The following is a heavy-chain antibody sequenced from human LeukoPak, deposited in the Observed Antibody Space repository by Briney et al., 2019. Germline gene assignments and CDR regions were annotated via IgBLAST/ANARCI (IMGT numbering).Heavy chain of an antibody. CDR1: GGSISTSSYC. J-gene: IGHJ4*02. D-gene: IGHD1-26*01. CDR2: IYYSGNT. Sequence: SETLSLTCTVSGGSISTSSYCWGWIRQPPGKGLEWIGTIYYSGNTYYNPSLKSRVTISVDTSKNQFSLKVSSVTAADTAVYYCARGFRGASFDYWGQGTLVTVSS. CDR3: ARGFRGASFDY. V-gene: IGHV4-39*07.